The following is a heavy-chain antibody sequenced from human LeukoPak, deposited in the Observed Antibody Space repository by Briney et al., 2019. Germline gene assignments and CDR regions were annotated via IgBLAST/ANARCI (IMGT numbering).Heavy chain of an antibody. CDR1: GYMFTSLW. CDR2: IDLKTGDA. Sequence: ASVKVSCKTSGYMFTSLWIHWVRQAPGQGLEWMGWIDLKTGDATSAQRFQGRVTMTRDTSISTTYVELSGLTYDDAAVYYCARDFPHQRFDYWGQGTLVTVSS. J-gene: IGHJ4*02. CDR3: ARDFPHQRFDY. V-gene: IGHV1-2*02.